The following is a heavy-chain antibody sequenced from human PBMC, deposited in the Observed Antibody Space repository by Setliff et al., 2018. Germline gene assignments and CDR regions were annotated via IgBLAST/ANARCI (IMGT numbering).Heavy chain of an antibody. Sequence: GSLRLSCAAPELIFSHTWMNWVRQAPGKGLEWVGRIKGQTDGGTTDYAAPVKGRFTISRDDSKNTMSLQMNSLKTEDTAVYFCATRLGDFWGQGTLVTVSS. CDR1: ELIFSHTW. V-gene: IGHV3-15*01. J-gene: IGHJ4*02. CDR2: IKGQTDGGTT. CDR3: ATRLGDF.